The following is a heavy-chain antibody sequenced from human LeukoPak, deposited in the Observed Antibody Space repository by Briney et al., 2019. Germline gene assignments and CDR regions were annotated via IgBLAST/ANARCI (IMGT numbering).Heavy chain of an antibody. CDR1: GFTFSSYE. CDR2: ISSSSSTI. CDR3: ASSTVARSWRRDFDY. D-gene: IGHD4-11*01. Sequence: GGSLRLSCAASGFTFSSYEMNWVRQAPGKGLEWVSYISSSSSTIYYADSVKGRFTISRDNAKNSLYLQMNSLRAEDTAVYYCASSTVARSWRRDFDYWGQGTLATVSS. J-gene: IGHJ4*02. V-gene: IGHV3-48*01.